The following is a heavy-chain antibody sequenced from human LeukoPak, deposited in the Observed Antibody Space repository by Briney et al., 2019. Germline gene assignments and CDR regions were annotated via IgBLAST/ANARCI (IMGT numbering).Heavy chain of an antibody. CDR3: ATYGSSGYFDY. Sequence: GGSLRLSCAASGFTFSSYAMTWVRQAPGMGLEWVSTIGSGVSTYYADSVRGRFTISRDKSKNTLYLQMNSLRAEDTAVYYCATYGSSGYFDYWGQGTLVTVSS. D-gene: IGHD3-22*01. CDR1: GFTFSSYA. V-gene: IGHV3-23*01. CDR2: IGSGVST. J-gene: IGHJ4*02.